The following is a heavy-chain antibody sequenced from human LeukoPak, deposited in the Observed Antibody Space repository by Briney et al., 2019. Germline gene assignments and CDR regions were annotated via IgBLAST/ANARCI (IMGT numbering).Heavy chain of an antibody. Sequence: ASVKVSCKASGYTFTGYYMHWVRQAPGQGLEWMGWINPNSGGTNYARKFQGRVTMTRDTSISTAYMELSRLRSDDTAVYYCARGRQVYDFWSGYYNFWGQGTLVTVSS. CDR3: ARGRQVYDFWSGYYNF. J-gene: IGHJ4*02. CDR2: INPNSGGT. CDR1: GYTFTGYY. V-gene: IGHV1-2*02. D-gene: IGHD3-3*01.